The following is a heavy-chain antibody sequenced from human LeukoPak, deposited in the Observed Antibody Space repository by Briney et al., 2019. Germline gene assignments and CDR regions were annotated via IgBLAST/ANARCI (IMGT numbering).Heavy chain of an antibody. D-gene: IGHD3-22*01. V-gene: IGHV4-34*01. Sequence: SETLSLTCAVSGGSFSGYYWSWIRQPPGTGLEWIGEINHSGSTNYNPSLKSRVTISVDTSKNQFSLKLSSVTAADTAVYYCARGEYYDSSCYFRFVPWGQGTLVTVCS. CDR3: ARGEYYDSSCYFRFVP. J-gene: IGHJ5*02. CDR2: INHSGST. CDR1: GGSFSGYY.